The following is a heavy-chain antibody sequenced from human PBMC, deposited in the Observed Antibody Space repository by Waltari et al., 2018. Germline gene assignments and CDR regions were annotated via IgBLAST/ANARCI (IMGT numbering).Heavy chain of an antibody. V-gene: IGHV4-39*07. CDR2: IYYSGST. D-gene: IGHD6-13*01. CDR1: GGSISSSSYY. CDR3: ARGIAAAEFWYFDL. J-gene: IGHJ2*01. Sequence: QLQLQESGPGLVKPSETLSLTCTVSGGSISSSSYYWGWIRQPPGKGLEWIGSIYYSGSTYYNPSLKSRVTISVDTSKNQFSLKLSSVTAADTAVYYCARGIAAAEFWYFDLWGRGTLVTVSS.